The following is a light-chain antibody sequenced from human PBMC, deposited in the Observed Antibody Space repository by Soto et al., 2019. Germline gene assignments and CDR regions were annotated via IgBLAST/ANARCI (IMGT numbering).Light chain of an antibody. CDR2: DAS. CDR3: QQYESYGLT. V-gene: IGKV1-5*01. CDR1: QSIGNW. J-gene: IGKJ4*01. Sequence: DVKMTQFPSTLSASVGDRVTITCRASQSIGNWLAWYQQEPGKAPNLLIYDASSLESGVPSRFSGSGSGTEFTLTISSLQPDDFATYYCQQYESYGLTFGGGTKVDIK.